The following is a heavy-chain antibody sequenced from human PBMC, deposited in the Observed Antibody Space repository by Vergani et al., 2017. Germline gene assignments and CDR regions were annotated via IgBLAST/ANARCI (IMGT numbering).Heavy chain of an antibody. D-gene: IGHD1-20*01. J-gene: IGHJ4*02. CDR2: IRYDGNNQ. V-gene: IGHV3-30*02. CDR1: GFIFNNYG. Sequence: QVQLVESGGGVVQPGGPLRLSCEASGFIFNNYGIHWVRQTPGKGLEWVAFIRYDGNNQEYFHSVKGRFAISRDNSKNTLYLQMNSLRVEDTAVYYCAKDRAITATTVPDYWGQGILVTVSS. CDR3: AKDRAITATTVPDY.